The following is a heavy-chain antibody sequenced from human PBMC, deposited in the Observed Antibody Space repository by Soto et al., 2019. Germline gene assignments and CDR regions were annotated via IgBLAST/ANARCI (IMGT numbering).Heavy chain of an antibody. CDR2: INHSGGT. CDR3: ARASVDPVDSSDFYDY. V-gene: IGHV4-34*01. CDR1: GGSFSAYY. J-gene: IGHJ4*02. D-gene: IGHD3-22*01. Sequence: PSETLSLTCAVYGGSFSAYYWSWIRQPPGKGLEWIGEINHSGGTSYNPSLKSRVTISVDTSKSQFSLKLTSVTAADRAVYYCARASVDPVDSSDFYDYWGPGTPVTVSS.